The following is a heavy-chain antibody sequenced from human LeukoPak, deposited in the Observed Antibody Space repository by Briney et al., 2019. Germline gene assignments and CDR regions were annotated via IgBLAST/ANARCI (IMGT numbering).Heavy chain of an antibody. Sequence: SETLSLTCAVYGGSFSGYYWSWIRQPPGKGLEWIGEINHSGSTNYNPSLKSRVTISVDTSKNQFSLKLSSVTAADTAVYYCARGDVWYYYGSSGYYYGYWGQGTLVTVSS. CDR2: INHSGST. J-gene: IGHJ4*02. V-gene: IGHV4-34*01. CDR1: GGSFSGYY. CDR3: ARGDVWYYYGSSGYYYGY. D-gene: IGHD3-22*01.